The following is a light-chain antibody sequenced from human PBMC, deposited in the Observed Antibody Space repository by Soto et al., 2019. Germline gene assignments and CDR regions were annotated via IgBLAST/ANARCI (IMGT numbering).Light chain of an antibody. CDR2: DVS. V-gene: IGLV2-11*01. CDR1: NSDVGAYNY. CDR3: SSYTASNILEV. J-gene: IGLJ1*01. Sequence: QSALTQPRSVSGSPGQAVTLSCTGTNSDVGAYNYVSWYRQHPDKAPKLIIYDVSKRPSGVPNRFSGSKSGNTASLTISGLQAEDEADYYCSSYTASNILEVFGTGTKVTVL.